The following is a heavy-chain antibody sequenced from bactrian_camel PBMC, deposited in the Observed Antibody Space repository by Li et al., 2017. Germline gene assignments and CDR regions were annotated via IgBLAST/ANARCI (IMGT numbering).Heavy chain of an antibody. CDR1: GFTVNTYC. CDR2: NYNGSHST. V-gene: IGHV3S29*01. J-gene: IGHJ4*01. Sequence: QLVESGGGSVQAGGSLRLSCLVSGFTVNTYCMGWFRGSEREGVARIYNNYNGSHSTDYADSVKGRFTISHDSAENTVSLQMNDLKPEDTATYYCAAERACPNPRRTRVGGVALCTYTGQGTQVTVS. D-gene: IGHD7*01.